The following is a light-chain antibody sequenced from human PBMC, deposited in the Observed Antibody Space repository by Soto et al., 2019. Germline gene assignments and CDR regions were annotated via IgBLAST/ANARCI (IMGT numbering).Light chain of an antibody. CDR3: QQSYSTPPVT. V-gene: IGKV1-27*01. CDR1: QGISNY. J-gene: IGKJ5*01. Sequence: DIQMTQSPSSLCASVGDRVTITCRASQGISNYLAWYQQKPGKVPKLLIYAASTLQSGVPSRFSGSGSGTDFTLTIRSLQPEDFATYYCQQSYSTPPVTFGQGTRREIK. CDR2: AAS.